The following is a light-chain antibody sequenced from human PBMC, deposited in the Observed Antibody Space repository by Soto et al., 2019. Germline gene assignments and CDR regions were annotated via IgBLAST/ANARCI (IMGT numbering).Light chain of an antibody. CDR1: QNIRGW. CDR3: QQYNSYSWT. J-gene: IGKJ1*01. CDR2: DAS. V-gene: IGKV1-5*01. Sequence: DIRMTQSPSTLSTSVGDRVTITCRASQNIRGWLAWYQQKPGKAPKLLIYDASTLESGVPSRFIGSGSGTEFTLTISSLQPDDFATYDCQQYNSYSWTFGQGTTVAIK.